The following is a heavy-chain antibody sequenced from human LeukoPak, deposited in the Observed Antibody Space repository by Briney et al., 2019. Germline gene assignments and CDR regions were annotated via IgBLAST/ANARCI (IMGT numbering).Heavy chain of an antibody. CDR1: GFTFSSYS. V-gene: IGHV3-21*01. CDR3: ARTVTTGYYYGRDV. D-gene: IGHD4-17*01. CDR2: ISSSSSYI. J-gene: IGHJ6*02. Sequence: GGSLRLSCAASGFTFSSYSMNWVRQAPGKGLEWVSSISSSSSYIYYADSVKGRFTISRDNTKNSLYLKMNSLRDEDTAVYYCARTVTTGYYYGRDVWGQGNTVTVSS.